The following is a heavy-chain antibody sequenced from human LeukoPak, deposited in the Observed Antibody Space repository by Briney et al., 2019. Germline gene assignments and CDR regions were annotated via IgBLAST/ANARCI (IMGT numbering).Heavy chain of an antibody. CDR1: GFTFSSYS. Sequence: GGSLRLSCAASGFTFSSYSMNWVRQGPGKGLEWVSSISSSSSYIYYADSVKGRFTISRDNAKNSLYLQMNSPRAADTAVYYCASHLFPPATAFWRGYYWGQGTLVTVSS. CDR3: ASHLFPPATAFWRGYY. D-gene: IGHD3-3*01. J-gene: IGHJ4*02. CDR2: ISSSSSYI. V-gene: IGHV3-21*01.